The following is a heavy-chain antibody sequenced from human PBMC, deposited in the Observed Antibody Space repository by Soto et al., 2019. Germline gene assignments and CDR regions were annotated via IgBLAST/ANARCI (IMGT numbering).Heavy chain of an antibody. J-gene: IGHJ6*02. Sequence: QVQLVQSEAEVKKPGASLKVSCRASGYNFANYGISWVRQAPGRGLEWMGWISAHNGDTKYAQKVQGRVTMTADTSTRTAYREMWSLRSDDTAVNYCARDAAYNDFWGGAMELYSYNMDLWGQGTTVTV. V-gene: IGHV1-18*01. CDR2: ISAHNGDT. CDR1: GYNFANYG. D-gene: IGHD3-3*01. CDR3: ARDAAYNDFWGGAMELYSYNMDL.